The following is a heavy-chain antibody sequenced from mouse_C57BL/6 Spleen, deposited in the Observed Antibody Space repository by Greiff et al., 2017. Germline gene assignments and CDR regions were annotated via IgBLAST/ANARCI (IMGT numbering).Heavy chain of an antibody. Sequence: VQVVESGAELVRPGASVTLSCKASGYTFTDYEMHWVKQTPVHGLEWIGAIDPETGGTAYNQKFKGKAILTADKSSSTAYMELRSLTSEDSAVYYCTRQDPYYYGSSYDYFDYWGQGTTLTVSS. CDR2: IDPETGGT. D-gene: IGHD1-1*01. CDR3: TRQDPYYYGSSYDYFDY. CDR1: GYTFTDYE. V-gene: IGHV1-15*01. J-gene: IGHJ2*01.